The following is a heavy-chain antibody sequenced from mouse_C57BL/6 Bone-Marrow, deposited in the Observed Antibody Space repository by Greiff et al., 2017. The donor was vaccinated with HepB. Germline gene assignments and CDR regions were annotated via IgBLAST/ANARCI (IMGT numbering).Heavy chain of an antibody. CDR3: ARFITTVVATFFDY. D-gene: IGHD1-1*01. CDR1: GYTFTSYW. J-gene: IGHJ2*01. CDR2: IYPRSGNT. V-gene: IGHV1-64*01. Sequence: QVQLQQPGAELVKPGASVKLSCKASGYTFTSYWMHWVKQRPGQGLEWIGEIYPRSGNTYYNEKFKGKATLTADKSSSTAYMELRSLTSEDSAVYFCARFITTVVATFFDYWGQGTTLTVSS.